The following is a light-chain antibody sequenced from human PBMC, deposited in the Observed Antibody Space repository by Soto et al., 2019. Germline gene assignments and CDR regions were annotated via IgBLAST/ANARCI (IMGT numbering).Light chain of an antibody. CDR2: AAS. V-gene: IGKV1-39*01. CDR3: QQSYSTPWT. Sequence: DIQMTQSPSSLSASVGDRVTITCRASQTISSYLNWYQQKPGKAPKLLIYAASSVQSGVPSRFSGSGFGTDFTLTISSLQPEDFATYYCQQSYSTPWTFXQGTKLDIK. CDR1: QTISSY. J-gene: IGKJ1*01.